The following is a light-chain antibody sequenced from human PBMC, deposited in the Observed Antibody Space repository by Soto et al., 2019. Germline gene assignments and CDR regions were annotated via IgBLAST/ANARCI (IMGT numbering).Light chain of an antibody. J-gene: IGLJ2*01. CDR3: SSYTSSSTLG. Sequence: QSVLTQPASVSGSPGQSITISCTGTSSDVGGYNYVPWYQQHPGKAPKLMIYDVSNRPSGVSNRFSGSKSGNTASLTISGLQAEDEADYYCSSYTSSSTLGFGGGTKLTVL. CDR1: SSDVGGYNY. CDR2: DVS. V-gene: IGLV2-14*01.